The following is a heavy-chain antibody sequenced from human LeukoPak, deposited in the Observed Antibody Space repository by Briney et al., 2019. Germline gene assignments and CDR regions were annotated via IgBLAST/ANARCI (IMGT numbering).Heavy chain of an antibody. CDR3: AKDRRRDDILTGSFSD. CDR2: ISGSGGST. V-gene: IGHV3-23*01. D-gene: IGHD3-9*01. Sequence: GGSLRLSCAASGFTFSSYAMSWVRQAPGKGLEWVSAISGSGGSTYYADSVKGRFTISRDKSKNTLYLQMNSLRAEDTAVYYGAKDRRRDDILTGSFSDWGQGTLVTVSS. CDR1: GFTFSSYA. J-gene: IGHJ4*02.